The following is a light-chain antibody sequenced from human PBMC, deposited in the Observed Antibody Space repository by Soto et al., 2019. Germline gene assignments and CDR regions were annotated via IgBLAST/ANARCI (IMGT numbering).Light chain of an antibody. CDR1: QTVRNNY. CDR3: QKCKVAPFT. V-gene: IGKV3-20*01. CDR2: GAS. J-gene: IGKJ4*01. Sequence: EFVLTQSPGTLSLSPGERATLSCRASQTVRNNYLAWYQQKPGQAPRLLIYGASSRATGIPDRFSGTGSGTDFTLTISSLQPEDVATYYCQKCKVAPFTFGGGTKVDI.